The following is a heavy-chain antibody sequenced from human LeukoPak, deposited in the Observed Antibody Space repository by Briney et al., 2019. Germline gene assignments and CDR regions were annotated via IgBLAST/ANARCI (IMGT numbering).Heavy chain of an antibody. CDR2: INHRGST. J-gene: IGHJ4*02. CDR1: GGSFSGYY. Sequence: KPSETLSLTCAVYGGSFSGYYWSWIRQPPGKGLEWIGEINHRGSTNYNPSLKSRVTISVDTSKNQFSLKLSSVTAADTAVYYCARVWDYWGQGTLVTVSS. V-gene: IGHV4-34*01. D-gene: IGHD3-16*01. CDR3: ARVWDY.